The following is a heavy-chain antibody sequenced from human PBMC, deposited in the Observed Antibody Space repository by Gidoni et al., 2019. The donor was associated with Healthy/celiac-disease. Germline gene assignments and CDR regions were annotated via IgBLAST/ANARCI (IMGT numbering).Heavy chain of an antibody. Sequence: EVQLVASGGGLVQPGGSLRLSCAASGFTFSSYSMNWVRQAPGKGLEWVSYISSSSSTIYYADSVKGRFTISRDNAKNSLYLQMNSLRDEDTAVYYCARTTKWGIAVAGKNWFDPWGQGTLVTVSS. CDR2: ISSSSSTI. CDR1: GFTFSSYS. D-gene: IGHD6-19*01. V-gene: IGHV3-48*02. CDR3: ARTTKWGIAVAGKNWFDP. J-gene: IGHJ5*02.